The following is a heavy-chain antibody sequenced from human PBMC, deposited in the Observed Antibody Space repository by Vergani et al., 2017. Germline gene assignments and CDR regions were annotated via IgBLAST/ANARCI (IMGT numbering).Heavy chain of an antibody. CDR3: ARKMRSYGHFDY. J-gene: IGHJ4*02. D-gene: IGHD5-18*01. Sequence: QVQLQQWGAGLLKPSETLSLTCAVYGGSFSGYYWSWIRQPPGKGLEWIGEINHSGSTNYNPSLKSRVTISVDTSKNQFSLKLSSVTAADTAVYYCARKMRSYGHFDYWGQGTLVTVSS. V-gene: IGHV4-34*01. CDR1: GGSFSGYY. CDR2: INHSGST.